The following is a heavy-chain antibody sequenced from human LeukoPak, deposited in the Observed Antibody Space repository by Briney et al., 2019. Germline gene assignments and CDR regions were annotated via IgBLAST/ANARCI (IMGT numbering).Heavy chain of an antibody. D-gene: IGHD3-22*01. CDR3: AKNYYDSSGYYLDDAFDI. CDR2: ISYDGSNK. CDR1: GFTFSSYE. J-gene: IGHJ3*02. V-gene: IGHV3-30*18. Sequence: GGSLRLSCAASGFTFSSYEMNWVRQAPGKGLEWVAVISYDGSNKYYADSVKGRFTISRDNSKNTLYLQMNSLRAEDTAVYYCAKNYYDSSGYYLDDAFDIWGQGTMVTVSS.